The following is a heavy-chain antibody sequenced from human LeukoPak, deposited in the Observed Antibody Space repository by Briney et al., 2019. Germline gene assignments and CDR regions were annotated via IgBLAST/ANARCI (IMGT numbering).Heavy chain of an antibody. D-gene: IGHD6-13*01. CDR3: ARENSNSWYLDY. CDR2: IYNSGST. V-gene: IGHV4-59*01. CDR1: GXSISTYY. J-gene: IGHJ4*02. Sequence: SQTLSLTCTVSGXSISTYYWSWIRQPPGKGLEWIGYIYNSGSTNYNPSLKSRVTISVDTSKNQFSLKLSSVTAADTAVYYCARENSNSWYLDYWGQGTLVTVSS.